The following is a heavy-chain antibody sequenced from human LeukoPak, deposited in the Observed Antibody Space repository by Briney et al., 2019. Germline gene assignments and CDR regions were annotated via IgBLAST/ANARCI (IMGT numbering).Heavy chain of an antibody. V-gene: IGHV1-18*01. D-gene: IGHD2-15*01. Sequence: ASVKVSCKASGYAFTSYGISWVRQAPGQGLEWMGWISAYNGNTNYAQKLQGRVTMTTDTSTSTAYMELRSLRSDDTAVYYCARDWDCSGGSCYLDYWGQGTLVTVSS. CDR3: ARDWDCSGGSCYLDY. CDR2: ISAYNGNT. CDR1: GYAFTSYG. J-gene: IGHJ4*02.